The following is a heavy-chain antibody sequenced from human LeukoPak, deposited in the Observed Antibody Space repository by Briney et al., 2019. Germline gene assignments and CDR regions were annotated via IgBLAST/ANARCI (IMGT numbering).Heavy chain of an antibody. CDR2: IYSGGST. V-gene: IGHV3-53*04. D-gene: IGHD1-26*01. CDR1: GLTVSSNY. J-gene: IGHJ4*02. CDR3: ARDQVGAYLH. Sequence: PGGFLRLSSAAAGLTVSSNYMSWVRQAPGKGLEWVSVIYSGGSTYYADSVKGRFTISRHNSENTLYLQMNSLRTEDTAVYYCARDQVGAYLHWGQGTLVTVSS.